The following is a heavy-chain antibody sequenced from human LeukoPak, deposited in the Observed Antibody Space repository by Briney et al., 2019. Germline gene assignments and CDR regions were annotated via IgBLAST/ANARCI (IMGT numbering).Heavy chain of an antibody. Sequence: GGSLRLSCAAYAFTFSSYAMSWVRQAPGKGLEWVSAISGSGGSTYYADSVKGRFTISRDNSKNTLYLQMNSLRAEDTAVYYCAKDYDFWSGYYGYWGQGTLVTVSS. CDR2: ISGSGGST. V-gene: IGHV3-23*01. CDR1: AFTFSSYA. J-gene: IGHJ4*02. D-gene: IGHD3-3*01. CDR3: AKDYDFWSGYYGY.